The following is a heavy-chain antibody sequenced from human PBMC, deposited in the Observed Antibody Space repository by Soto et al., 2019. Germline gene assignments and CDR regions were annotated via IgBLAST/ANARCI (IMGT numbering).Heavy chain of an antibody. J-gene: IGHJ3*02. V-gene: IGHV4-59*01. CDR2: IYYSGST. CDR1: GGSISSYY. D-gene: IGHD4-17*01. Sequence: QVQLQESGPGLVKPSETLSLTCTVSGGSISSYYWSWLRQPPGKGLEWIGYIYYSGSTNYNPSLKSRVTISVDTSKNQFSLKLSSVTAADKAVYYCARRYGYAFEIWGQGTMVTVSS. CDR3: ARRYGYAFEI.